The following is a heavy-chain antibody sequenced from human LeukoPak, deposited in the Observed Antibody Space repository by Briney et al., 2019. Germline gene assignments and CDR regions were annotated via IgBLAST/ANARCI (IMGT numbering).Heavy chain of an antibody. V-gene: IGHV4-39*01. D-gene: IGHD1-26*01. Sequence: PSETLSLTCTVSGGSISSSSYYWGWFRQPPGKGLEWIGSIYYSGSTYYHPPLKSRVTISVDTSKNQFSLKLSSVTAADTAVYYCLSGSYPGGPFDYWGQGTLVTVSS. J-gene: IGHJ4*02. CDR2: IYYSGST. CDR1: GGSISSSSYY. CDR3: LSGSYPGGPFDY.